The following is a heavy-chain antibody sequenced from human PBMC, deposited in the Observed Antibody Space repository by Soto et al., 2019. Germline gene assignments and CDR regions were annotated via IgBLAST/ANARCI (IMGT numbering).Heavy chain of an antibody. J-gene: IGHJ4*02. V-gene: IGHV3-23*01. CDR2: ISGSGGST. Sequence: EVQLLESGGGLVQPGGSLRLSCAASGFTFSSYAMSWVRQAPGKGLEWVSAISGSGGSTYYADSVKGRFTISRDNSKNTLYLQMNSLRAEDTAVYYCAKGALWHYYDSSGFWDYWGQGTLVTVSS. CDR3: AKGALWHYYDSSGFWDY. CDR1: GFTFSSYA. D-gene: IGHD3-22*01.